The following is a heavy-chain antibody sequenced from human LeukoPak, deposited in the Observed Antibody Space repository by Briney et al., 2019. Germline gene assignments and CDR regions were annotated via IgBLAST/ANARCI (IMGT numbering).Heavy chain of an antibody. V-gene: IGHV3-7*01. Sequence: GGSLRLSCAASGFTFSDYWMSWVRQAPGKGLEWVANIKQDGSEKYYVDSMEGRFTISRDNAKNSLYLQMNSLRAEDTAVYYCAELGITMIGGVWGKGTTVTISS. CDR2: IKQDGSEK. D-gene: IGHD3-10*02. CDR1: GFTFSDYW. CDR3: AELGITMIGGV. J-gene: IGHJ6*04.